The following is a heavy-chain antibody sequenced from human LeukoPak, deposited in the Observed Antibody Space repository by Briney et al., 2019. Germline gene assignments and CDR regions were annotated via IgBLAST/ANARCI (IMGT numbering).Heavy chain of an antibody. CDR3: ARAADTDYYMDV. Sequence: WASVKVSCKASGGTFSSYAISWVRQAPGQGLEWMGGIIPIFGTANYAQKFQGRVTITTDESTSTAYMELSSLRSEDTAVYYCARAADTDYYMDVWGKGTTVTVSS. D-gene: IGHD5-18*01. J-gene: IGHJ6*03. CDR1: GGTFSSYA. V-gene: IGHV1-69*05. CDR2: IIPIFGTA.